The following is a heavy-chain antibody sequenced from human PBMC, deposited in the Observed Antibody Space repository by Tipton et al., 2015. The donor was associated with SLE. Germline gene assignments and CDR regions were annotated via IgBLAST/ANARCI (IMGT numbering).Heavy chain of an antibody. CDR1: GGSISSGDYY. D-gene: IGHD6-6*01. CDR2: INHSGST. J-gene: IGHJ3*02. CDR3: AREPRGIMGSSSGAFDI. Sequence: LRLSCTVSGGSISSGDYYWSWIRQPPGKGLEWIGEINHSGSTNYNPSLKSRVTISVDTSKNQFSLKLSSVTAADTAVYYCAREPRGIMGSSSGAFDIWGQGTMVTVSS. V-gene: IGHV4-30-4*01.